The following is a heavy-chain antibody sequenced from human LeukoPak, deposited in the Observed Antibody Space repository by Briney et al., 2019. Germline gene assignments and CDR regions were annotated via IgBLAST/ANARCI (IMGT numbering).Heavy chain of an antibody. CDR1: GGTFSSYA. V-gene: IGHV1-69*04. CDR3: ANSHYYDSSGYNRVDY. D-gene: IGHD3-22*01. CDR2: IIPILGIA. Sequence: ASVKVSCKASGGTFSSYAISLVRLAPGQGLEWMGRIIPILGIANYAQKFQGRVTITADRSTSTAYMELSSLRSEDTAVYYCANSHYYDSSGYNRVDYWGQGTLVTVSS. J-gene: IGHJ4*02.